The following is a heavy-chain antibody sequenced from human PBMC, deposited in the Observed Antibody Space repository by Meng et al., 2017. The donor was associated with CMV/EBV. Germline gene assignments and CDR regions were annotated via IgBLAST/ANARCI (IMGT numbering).Heavy chain of an antibody. J-gene: IGHJ2*01. CDR1: GGSFIGYY. CDR3: ARGRKWYFDL. CDR2: INHRGST. Sequence: QVQLQPWGSGRWKPSGLRFLTCAVYGGSFIGYYWSWIRQPPGKGLEWIGEINHRGSTNYNPSLKSRVTISVDTSKSQFSLKLSYVTAADTAVYYCARGRKWYFDLWGRGTLVTVSS. V-gene: IGHV4-34*01.